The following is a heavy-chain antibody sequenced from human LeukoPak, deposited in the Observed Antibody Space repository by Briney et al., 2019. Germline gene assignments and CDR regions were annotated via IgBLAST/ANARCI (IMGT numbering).Heavy chain of an antibody. CDR2: INHSGST. D-gene: IGHD2-15*01. CDR3: ARDMRGVVVVAATRYYYYGMDV. J-gene: IGHJ6*02. V-gene: IGHV4-34*01. CDR1: GGSFSGYY. Sequence: SETLSLTCAVYGGSFSGYYWSWIRQPPGEGLEWIGEINHSGSTNYNPSLKSRVTISVDTSKNQFSLKLSSVTAADTAVYYCARDMRGVVVVAATRYYYYGMDVWGQGTTVTVSS.